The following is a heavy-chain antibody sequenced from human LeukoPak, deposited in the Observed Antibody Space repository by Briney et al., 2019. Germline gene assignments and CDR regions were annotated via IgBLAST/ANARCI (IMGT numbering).Heavy chain of an antibody. CDR2: ISFSGGTT. CDR3: AKRLYGSGTWYYFDY. Sequence: QSGGSLRLSCAASGFTFSSYAMSWVRQAPGKGLEWVSVISFSGGTTYYADSVKGRFTISRDNSKNTLYLQMDSLRAEDTAVYYCAKRLYGSGTWYYFDYWGQGTLVTVSS. J-gene: IGHJ4*02. D-gene: IGHD3-10*01. CDR1: GFTFSSYA. V-gene: IGHV3-23*01.